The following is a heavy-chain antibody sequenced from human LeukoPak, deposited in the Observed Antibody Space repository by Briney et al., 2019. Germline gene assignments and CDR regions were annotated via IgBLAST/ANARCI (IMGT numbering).Heavy chain of an antibody. D-gene: IGHD6-19*01. J-gene: IGHJ4*02. Sequence: GGSLRLSCAASGFTFRSFSMIWVRQAPGKGLEWVASISSTSNHKYHADSVKGRFTISRDNSKNTLYLQLNRLRAEDTGVYFCAKDLEAVAGTIVNDYWGQGTLVTVSS. CDR2: ISSTSNHK. CDR1: GFTFRSFS. V-gene: IGHV3-21*04. CDR3: AKDLEAVAGTIVNDY.